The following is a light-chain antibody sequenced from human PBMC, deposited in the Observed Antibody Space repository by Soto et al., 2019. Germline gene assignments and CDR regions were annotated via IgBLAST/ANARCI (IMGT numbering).Light chain of an antibody. CDR2: GAS. J-gene: IGKJ4*01. CDR1: QSVSSSY. Sequence: ERVLTPSLGTLSMSQGERATLSCRASQSVSSSYLAWYQQKPGQAPRLLIYGASSRATGIPDRFSGSGSGKDFTLTISSLEPEDFAVYYCHPYGSSPLTFGGGTKVDIK. CDR3: HPYGSSPLT. V-gene: IGKV3-20*01.